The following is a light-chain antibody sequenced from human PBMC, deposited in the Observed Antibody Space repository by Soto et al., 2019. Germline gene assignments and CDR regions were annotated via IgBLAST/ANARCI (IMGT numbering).Light chain of an antibody. V-gene: IGKV3-11*01. CDR3: QQYVRSPWT. Sequence: EIALTQSPADISFSPGGRPTLSCWASQSVSNYFVWYQQKPGQAARLLIYDASKRATGIPARFSGSGSGTDFTLTISSLEPEELAVYDCQQYVRSPWTVGRVTKGEIK. J-gene: IGKJ1*01. CDR2: DAS. CDR1: QSVSNY.